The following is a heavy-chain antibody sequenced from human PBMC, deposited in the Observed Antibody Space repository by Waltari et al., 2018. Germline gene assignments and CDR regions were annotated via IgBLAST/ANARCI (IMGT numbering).Heavy chain of an antibody. CDR2: INPNSGGT. J-gene: IGHJ4*02. V-gene: IGHV1-2*02. D-gene: IGHD2-15*01. CDR1: GFTFSSYA. CDR3: ARVDSGDY. Sequence: VQLLESGGGLVQPGGSLRLSCAASGFTFSSYAMSWVRQAPGKGLEWMGWINPNSGGTNYAQKFQGRVTMTRDTSISTAYMELSRLRSDDTAVYYCARVDSGDYWGQGTLVTVSS.